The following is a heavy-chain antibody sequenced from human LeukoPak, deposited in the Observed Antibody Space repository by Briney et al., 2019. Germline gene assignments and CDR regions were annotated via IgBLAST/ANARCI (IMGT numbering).Heavy chain of an antibody. Sequence: SQTLSLTCANSGDTVSSNSATWNWIRQSPSRGLEWLGRTYYRSKWYKYYAVSVKGRITINPDTSKNQFSLQLNSVTPEDTAVYYCANSAVARDDAFDIWGQGTMVTVSS. J-gene: IGHJ3*02. D-gene: IGHD6-19*01. CDR1: GDTVSSNSAT. V-gene: IGHV6-1*01. CDR3: ANSAVARDDAFDI. CDR2: TYYRSKWYK.